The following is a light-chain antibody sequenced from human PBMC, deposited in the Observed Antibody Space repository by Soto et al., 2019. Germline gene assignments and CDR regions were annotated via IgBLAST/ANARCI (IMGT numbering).Light chain of an antibody. Sequence: EIEMTQSPSTLSVSLGERATLHCRASQILRSSLAWYQQKPGQAPRLLIYDASTRATGIPSRFSGSGSGTDFTLTISGLQSEDFAVYYCQLYYSCSRTFGQGTKVDIK. V-gene: IGKV3-15*01. CDR3: QLYYSCSRT. CDR1: QILRSS. CDR2: DAS. J-gene: IGKJ1*01.